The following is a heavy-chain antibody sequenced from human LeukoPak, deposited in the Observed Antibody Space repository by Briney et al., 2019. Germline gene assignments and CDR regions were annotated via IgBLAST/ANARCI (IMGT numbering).Heavy chain of an antibody. CDR3: ARGDNIVVVPAATPNWFDP. Sequence: ASVKVSCKASGYTFTGYYMHWVRQAPGQGLEWMGWINPNGGGTNYAQKFQGRVTMTRDTSISTAYMELSRLRSDDTAVYYCARGDNIVVVPAATPNWFDPWGQGTLVTVSS. CDR1: GYTFTGYY. D-gene: IGHD2-2*01. V-gene: IGHV1-2*02. CDR2: INPNGGGT. J-gene: IGHJ5*02.